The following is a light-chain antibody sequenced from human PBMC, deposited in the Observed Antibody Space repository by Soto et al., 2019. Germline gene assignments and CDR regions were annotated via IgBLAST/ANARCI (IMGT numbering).Light chain of an antibody. V-gene: IGKV1-5*03. CDR3: QQYNSYSRT. J-gene: IGKJ1*01. Sequence: DIQMTQSPSTLSASVGDRVTITCRASHSISSWLAWYQQKPGQAPNLLIYKSSSLESGVPSRFSGSGSGTEFPLNISILQPDDFATYYCQQYNSYSRTFGQGNKVDI. CDR1: HSISSW. CDR2: KSS.